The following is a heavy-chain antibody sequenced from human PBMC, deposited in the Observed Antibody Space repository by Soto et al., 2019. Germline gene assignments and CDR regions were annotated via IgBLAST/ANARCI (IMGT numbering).Heavy chain of an antibody. Sequence: ASVKVSCKASGGTFSSYTISWVRQAPGQGLEWMGRIIPILGIANYAQKFQGRVTITADKSTSTAYMELSSLRSEDTAVYYCARGIRGYSGYDPSDYWGQGTLVTVSS. D-gene: IGHD5-12*01. CDR3: ARGIRGYSGYDPSDY. CDR2: IIPILGIA. CDR1: GGTFSSYT. J-gene: IGHJ4*02. V-gene: IGHV1-69*02.